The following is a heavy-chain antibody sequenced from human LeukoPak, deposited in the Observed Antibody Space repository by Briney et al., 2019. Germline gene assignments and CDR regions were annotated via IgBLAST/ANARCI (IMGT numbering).Heavy chain of an antibody. Sequence: ESGPTLVNPTQTLTLTCTFSGFSLSTTGVGVGWIRQPPGKALEWLALIYRNDDKRYRPSLKSRLTITEDTSKNQLVLTMTNMDSVDTATYFCAHSGGKFDYWGQGTLVSVSS. D-gene: IGHD3-16*01. CDR2: IYRNDDK. CDR1: GFSLSTTGVG. V-gene: IGHV2-5*01. CDR3: AHSGGKFDY. J-gene: IGHJ4*02.